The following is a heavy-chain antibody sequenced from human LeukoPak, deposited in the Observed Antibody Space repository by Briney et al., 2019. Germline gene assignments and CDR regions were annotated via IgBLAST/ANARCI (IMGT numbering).Heavy chain of an antibody. D-gene: IGHD1-26*01. CDR1: GGSISSSSYY. CDR3: ARGSADGGNYLGYFYYYYMDV. J-gene: IGHJ6*03. V-gene: IGHV4-39*01. Sequence: PSETLSLTCTVSGGSISSSSYYWGWIRQPPGKGLEWIGSIYYSGSTYYNPSLKSRVTISVDTSKNQFSLKLSSVTAADTAVYYCARGSADGGNYLGYFYYYYMDVWGKGTTVTVSS. CDR2: IYYSGST.